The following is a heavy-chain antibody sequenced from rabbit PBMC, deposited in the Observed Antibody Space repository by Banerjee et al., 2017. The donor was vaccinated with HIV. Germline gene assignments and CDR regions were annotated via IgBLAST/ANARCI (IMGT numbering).Heavy chain of an antibody. CDR2: IYGNSGGNT. J-gene: IGHJ6*01. V-gene: IGHV1S40*01. Sequence: QSLEESGGDLVKPGASLTLTCTASGFSFSSGYWICWVRQAPGKGLEWIACIYGNSGGNTYYASWAKGRFTISKTSSTTVTLQMTSLTAADTATYFCARDTGSSFSSYGMDLWGPGTLVTVS. CDR1: GFSFSSGYW. D-gene: IGHD8-1*01. CDR3: ARDTGSSFSSYGMDL.